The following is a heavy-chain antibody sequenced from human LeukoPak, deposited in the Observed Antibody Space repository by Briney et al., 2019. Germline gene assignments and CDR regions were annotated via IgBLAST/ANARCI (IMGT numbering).Heavy chain of an antibody. J-gene: IGHJ4*02. V-gene: IGHV3-23*01. CDR1: GFTFSSYA. D-gene: IGHD2-2*02. CDR3: AKGYQLLYICDY. CDR2: ISGSGGST. Sequence: GGSLRLSCAASGFTFSSYAMSWVRQAPGKGLEWVSVISGSGGSTYYADSVKGRFTISRDNSKNTLCLQMNSLRAEDTAVYYCAKGYQLLYICDYWGQGTLVTVSS.